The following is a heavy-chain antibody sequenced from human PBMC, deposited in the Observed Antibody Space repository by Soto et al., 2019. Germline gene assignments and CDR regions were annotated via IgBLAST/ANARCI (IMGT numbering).Heavy chain of an antibody. CDR2: ISSNGGST. J-gene: IGHJ4*02. D-gene: IGHD1-26*01. CDR3: ARARESHVGDY. CDR1: GFTFSSYA. Sequence: EVQLVEPGGGLVQPGGSLRLSCAASGFTFSSYAMHWVRQAPGKGLEYVSAISSNGGSTYYANSVKGRFTISRDNSKNTLYLQMGSLRAEDMAVYYCARARESHVGDYWGPGTLVTVSS. V-gene: IGHV3-64*01.